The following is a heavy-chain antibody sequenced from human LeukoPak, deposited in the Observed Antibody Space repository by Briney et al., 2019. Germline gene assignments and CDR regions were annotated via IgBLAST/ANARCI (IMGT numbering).Heavy chain of an antibody. CDR1: GFSFSSYE. Sequence: PGGSLRLSCAASGFSFSSYEMNWVRQAPGKGLEWISYISSSGTNTYYADSVKGRFTISRDNAKKSMYLQMNSLRAEDTAIYYCARGHWFAREYYYYYIDVWGKGATVTISS. J-gene: IGHJ6*03. V-gene: IGHV3-48*03. CDR2: ISSSGTNT. D-gene: IGHD3-10*01. CDR3: ARGHWFAREYYYYYIDV.